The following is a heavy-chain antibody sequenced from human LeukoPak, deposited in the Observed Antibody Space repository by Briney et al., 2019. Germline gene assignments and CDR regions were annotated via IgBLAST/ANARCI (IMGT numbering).Heavy chain of an antibody. CDR3: AREGNRDGYNPWYFDL. D-gene: IGHD5-24*01. V-gene: IGHV4-30-4*01. Sequence: SETLSLTCTVSGGSISSGDYSWSWIRQPPGKGLEWIGYIYYSGSTYYNPSLKSRVTISVDTSKNQFSLKLSSVTAADTAVYYCAREGNRDGYNPWYFDLWGRGTLVTVSS. CDR2: IYYSGST. J-gene: IGHJ2*01. CDR1: GGSISSGDYS.